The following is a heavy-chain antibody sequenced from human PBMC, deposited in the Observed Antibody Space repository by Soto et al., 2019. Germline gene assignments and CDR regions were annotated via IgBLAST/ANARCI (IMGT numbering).Heavy chain of an antibody. CDR1: GASVSSASYY. CDR3: ARIDGDYGHNWFDP. V-gene: IGHV4-61*01. J-gene: IGHJ5*02. D-gene: IGHD4-17*01. CDR2: VYFSGST. Sequence: QVQLKESGPGLLKPSETLSLTCTVSGASVSSASYYWAWLRQPPGRGLEWIGSVYFSGSTSYLPSLKSRVTVSVDTSKNQFSLTLASLTASASAVYYCARIDGDYGHNWFDPGAREPWSSSP.